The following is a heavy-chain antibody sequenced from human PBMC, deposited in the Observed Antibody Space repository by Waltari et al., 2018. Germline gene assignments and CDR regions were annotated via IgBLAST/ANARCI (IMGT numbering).Heavy chain of an antibody. V-gene: IGHV1-8*01. Sequence: QVQLVHSGAVVKTRGASVQVSCKASGYTFTSFDLNRVRQATEQGLEWMGWMNPNSGYTDYAQKFQGRVTITRNNSISTAYMELSTLRSEDTAVYYCARGNGYDNSGYSAYGPYPDYWGQGTLVTVSS. D-gene: IGHD3-22*01. J-gene: IGHJ4*02. CDR3: ARGNGYDNSGYSAYGPYPDY. CDR1: GYTFTSFD. CDR2: MNPNSGYT.